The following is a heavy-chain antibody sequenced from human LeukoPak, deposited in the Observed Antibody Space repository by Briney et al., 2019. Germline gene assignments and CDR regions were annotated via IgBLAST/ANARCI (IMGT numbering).Heavy chain of an antibody. CDR3: ARDPFGWYDDKWFDP. V-gene: IGHV1-2*02. D-gene: IGHD6-19*01. J-gene: IGHJ5*02. CDR2: IDPNSGGT. CDR1: GYTFTGYY. Sequence: ASVKVSCKASGYTFTGYYMHWVRQAPGQGLEWMGWIDPNSGGTNYAQKFQGRVTMTRDTSISTAYMELSRLRSDDTAVYYCARDPFGWYDDKWFDPWGQGTLVTVSS.